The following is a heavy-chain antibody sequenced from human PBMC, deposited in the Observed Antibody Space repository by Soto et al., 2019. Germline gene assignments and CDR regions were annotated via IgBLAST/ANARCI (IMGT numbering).Heavy chain of an antibody. CDR1: GFTFSSYG. CDR3: AKDDDYGSGSCDY. J-gene: IGHJ4*02. V-gene: IGHV3-30*18. D-gene: IGHD3-10*01. CDR2: ISYDGSNK. Sequence: QVQLVESGGGVVQPGRSLRLSCAASGFTFSSYGMHWVGQAPGKGLEWVAVISYDGSNKYYADSVKGRFTISRDNSKNTLYLQMNSLRAEDTAVYYCAKDDDYGSGSCDYWGQGTLVTVSS.